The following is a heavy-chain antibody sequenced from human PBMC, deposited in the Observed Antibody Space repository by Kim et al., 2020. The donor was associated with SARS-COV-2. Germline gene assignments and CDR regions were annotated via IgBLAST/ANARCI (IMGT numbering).Heavy chain of an antibody. Sequence: GVSLRLSCAASGFTFSSYGMHWVRQAPGKGLEWVAVISYDGSNKYYADSVKGRFTISRDNSKNTLYLQMNSLRAEDTAVYYCAKSPARGIQHHYFDYWG. V-gene: IGHV3-30*18. CDR3: AKSPARGIQHHYFDY. D-gene: IGHD5-18*01. CDR2: ISYDGSNK. CDR1: GFTFSSYG. J-gene: IGHJ4*01.